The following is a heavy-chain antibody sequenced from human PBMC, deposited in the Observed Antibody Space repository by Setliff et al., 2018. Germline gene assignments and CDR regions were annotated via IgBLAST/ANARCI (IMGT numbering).Heavy chain of an antibody. CDR2: IYYSGST. Sequence: SETLSLTCTVSGGSVSSGSYYWSWIRQPPGKGLEWIGYIYYSGSTNYNPSLKSRVTISVDTSKNQFSLKLSPVTAADTAVYYCARGETSSGWYIYYYYYMDVWGKGTTVTVSS. CDR1: GGSVSSGSYY. J-gene: IGHJ6*03. V-gene: IGHV4-61*01. D-gene: IGHD6-19*01. CDR3: ARGETSSGWYIYYYYYMDV.